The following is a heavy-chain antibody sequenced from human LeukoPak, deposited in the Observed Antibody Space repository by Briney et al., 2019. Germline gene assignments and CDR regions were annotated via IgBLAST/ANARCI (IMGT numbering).Heavy chain of an antibody. J-gene: IGHJ6*03. V-gene: IGHV1-18*01. D-gene: IGHD2-2*01. CDR1: GYTFSSYG. CDR3: ARGVVICSSTSCYHYYYYMDV. CDR2: ISAYNGNT. Sequence: ASVKVSCKASGYTFSSYGISWVRQAPGQGLEWMGWISAYNGNTDYAQKLQGRVIMTTDTSTRTAYMELRSLRSDDTAVYYCARGVVICSSTSCYHYYYYMDVWGKGTTVTVS.